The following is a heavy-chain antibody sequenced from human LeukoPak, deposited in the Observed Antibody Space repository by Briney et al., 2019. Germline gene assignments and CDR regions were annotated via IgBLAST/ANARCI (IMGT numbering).Heavy chain of an antibody. Sequence: ASVKVSCKTSGYTFTSYGLSWVRQAPGQGLEWMGWINTNTGNPTYAQGFTGRFVFSLDTSVSTAYLQISSLKAEDTAVYYCAREHYGDYLGSVDYWGQGTLVTVSS. D-gene: IGHD4-17*01. CDR1: GYTFTSYG. V-gene: IGHV7-4-1*02. J-gene: IGHJ4*02. CDR3: AREHYGDYLGSVDY. CDR2: INTNTGNP.